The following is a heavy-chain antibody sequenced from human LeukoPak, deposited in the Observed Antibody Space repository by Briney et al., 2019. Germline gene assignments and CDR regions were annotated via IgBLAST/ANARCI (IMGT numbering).Heavy chain of an antibody. CDR1: VFTISNFW. Sequence: GGALRLSRAVSVFTISNFWMSWVRQAPGKGREWVANIKQDGSEKTSLDSVKGRFTTSRDNAKNLLYLKMESLRAEDTAVYYCARGEYYFDGGYWGQGTLVTVSS. J-gene: IGHJ4*02. D-gene: IGHD3-22*01. V-gene: IGHV3-7*04. CDR2: IKQDGSEK. CDR3: ARGEYYFDGGY.